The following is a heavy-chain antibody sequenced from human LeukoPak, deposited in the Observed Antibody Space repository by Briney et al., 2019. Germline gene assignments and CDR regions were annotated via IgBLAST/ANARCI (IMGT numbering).Heavy chain of an antibody. V-gene: IGHV4-34*01. Sequence: PGGSLRLSCAASGFTFSSYAMSWIRQPPGKGLEWIGEINHSGSTNYNPSLKSRVTISVDTSKNQFSLKLSSVTAADTAVYYCARGGGITMIVVVQERYFDYWGQGTLVTVSS. D-gene: IGHD3-22*01. CDR1: GFTFSSYA. CDR2: INHSGST. CDR3: ARGGGITMIVVVQERYFDY. J-gene: IGHJ4*02.